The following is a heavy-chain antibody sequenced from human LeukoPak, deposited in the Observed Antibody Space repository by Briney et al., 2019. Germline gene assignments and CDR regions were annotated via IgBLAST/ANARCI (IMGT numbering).Heavy chain of an antibody. D-gene: IGHD5-24*01. CDR3: ARERGWPLHYFDY. V-gene: IGHV3-7*04. Sequence: GGTLRLSCAASGFTFRSYWMSWVRQAPGKGLEWVANIKQDGSEKYYVDSVKGRFTISRDNAENSLYLQMNSLRAEDTAVYYCARERGWPLHYFDYRGQGTLVTVSS. J-gene: IGHJ4*02. CDR1: GFTFRSYW. CDR2: IKQDGSEK.